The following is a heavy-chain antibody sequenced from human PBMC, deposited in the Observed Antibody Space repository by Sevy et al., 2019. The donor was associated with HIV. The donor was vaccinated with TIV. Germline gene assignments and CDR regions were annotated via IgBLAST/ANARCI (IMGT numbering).Heavy chain of an antibody. J-gene: IGHJ5*02. CDR1: GFTFSSYW. D-gene: IGHD1-26*01. Sequence: GGSLRLSCAASGFTFSSYWMHWVRQAPGKGLVWVSRIKTDGSDTSYADSVKGRFTISKDNTKNTLYLQMNSLRAEDTAVYYCARRPIDQSGGYWFDPWGQGTLVTVSS. V-gene: IGHV3-74*01. CDR2: IKTDGSDT. CDR3: ARRPIDQSGGYWFDP.